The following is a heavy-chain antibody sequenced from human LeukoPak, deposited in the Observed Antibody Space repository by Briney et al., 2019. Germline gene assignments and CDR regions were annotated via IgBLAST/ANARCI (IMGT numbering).Heavy chain of an antibody. CDR3: ARTMLESYSGSYFDY. CDR1: GGSISSGGYC. Sequence: SQTLSLTCTVSGGSISSGGYCWIWIHQHPGQGLEGIGYIYYSGSTYYNPSLKSRVTISVDTSKNQFSLKLSSVTAADTAVYYCARTMLESYSGSYFDYWGQGTLVTVSS. CDR2: IYYSGST. V-gene: IGHV4-31*03. J-gene: IGHJ4*02. D-gene: IGHD1-26*01.